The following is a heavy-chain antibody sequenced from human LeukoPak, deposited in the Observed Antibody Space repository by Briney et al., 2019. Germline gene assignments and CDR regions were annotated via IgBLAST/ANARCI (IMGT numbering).Heavy chain of an antibody. J-gene: IGHJ4*02. V-gene: IGHV4-4*07. D-gene: IGHD3-3*01. Sequence: PSETLSLTCTVSGGSISSYYWSWIRQPAGKGLEWIGRIYTSGSTNYNPSLKSRVTMSVDTSKNRFSLKLSSVTAADTAVYYCAREITPSVLRFLEWPYYFDYWGQGTLVTVSS. CDR1: GGSISSYY. CDR3: AREITPSVLRFLEWPYYFDY. CDR2: IYTSGST.